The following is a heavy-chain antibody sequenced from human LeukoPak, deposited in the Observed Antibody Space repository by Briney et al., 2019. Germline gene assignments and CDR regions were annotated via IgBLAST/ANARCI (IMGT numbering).Heavy chain of an antibody. CDR3: ARDLGATYYDFWSGYTTLDY. D-gene: IGHD3-3*01. CDR2: ISSSSSYT. V-gene: IGHV3-11*06. Sequence: GGSLRLSCAASGFTFSDYYMNWIRQAPGKGLEWVSYISSSSSYTNYADSVKGRFTISRDNAKNSLYLQMNSLRAEDTAVYYCARDLGATYYDFWSGYTTLDYWGQGTLVTVSS. J-gene: IGHJ4*02. CDR1: GFTFSDYY.